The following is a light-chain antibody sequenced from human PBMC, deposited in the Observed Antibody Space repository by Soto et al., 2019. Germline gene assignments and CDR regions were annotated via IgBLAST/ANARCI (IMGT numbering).Light chain of an antibody. J-gene: IGKJ4*01. CDR1: QSVSSN. CDR3: QQYNNWPLT. Sequence: EIVMTQSPATLSVSPGERATLSCRASQSVSSNLAWYQHKPGQAPRLLIYGASPRATGIPARFSGSGSGTEFTLTISSLQSEDFAVYYCQQYNNWPLTFGGGTKVEIK. V-gene: IGKV3-15*01. CDR2: GAS.